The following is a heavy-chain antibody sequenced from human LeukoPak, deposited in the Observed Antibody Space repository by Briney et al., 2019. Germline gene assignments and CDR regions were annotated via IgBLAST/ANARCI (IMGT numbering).Heavy chain of an antibody. V-gene: IGHV3-64*01. J-gene: IGHJ4*02. Sequence: GGSLRLSCAASGFTFSSYTMHWVRQAPGKGLAYVSGISSDGGTTYYGNSVKGRFTISRDNSKNTVYLQMGSLRAEDMAVYYCVRSDCGSASCYTGSNWGQGTLVTVSS. CDR1: GFTFSSYT. CDR2: ISSDGGTT. CDR3: VRSDCGSASCYTGSN. D-gene: IGHD2-2*02.